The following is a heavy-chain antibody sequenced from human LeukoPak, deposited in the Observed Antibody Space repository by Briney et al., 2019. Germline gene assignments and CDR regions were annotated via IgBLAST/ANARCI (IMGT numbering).Heavy chain of an antibody. Sequence: SETLSLTCTVSGGSISSYFWSWIRQPPGKGLEWIGYIYYSGSTNYNPSLKRRVTMSLDTSRSQFSLRLSSVTAADTAVYYCAREYHYYDTRGYYYFDYWGQGTLVTVSS. CDR2: IYYSGST. D-gene: IGHD3-22*01. CDR3: AREYHYYDTRGYYYFDY. J-gene: IGHJ4*02. CDR1: GGSISSYF. V-gene: IGHV4-59*01.